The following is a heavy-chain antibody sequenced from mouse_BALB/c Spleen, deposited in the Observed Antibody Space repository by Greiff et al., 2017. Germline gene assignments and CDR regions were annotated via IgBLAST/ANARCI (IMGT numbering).Heavy chain of an antibody. V-gene: IGHV5-4*02. CDR1: GFTFSDYY. CDR3: ARALLRLRPYAMDY. CDR2: ISDGGSYT. Sequence: EVHLVESGGGLVKPGGSLKLSCAASGFTFSDYYMYWVRQTPEKRLEWVATISDGGSYTYYPDSVKGRFTISRDNAKNNLYLQMSSLKSEDTAMYYCARALLRLRPYAMDYWGQGTSVTVSS. J-gene: IGHJ4*01. D-gene: IGHD1-2*01.